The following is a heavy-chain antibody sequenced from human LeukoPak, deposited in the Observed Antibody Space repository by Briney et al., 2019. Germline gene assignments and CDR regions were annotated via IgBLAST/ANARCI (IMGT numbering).Heavy chain of an antibody. V-gene: IGHV3-11*06. Sequence: GGSLRLSCAASGFTFSDYYMSWIRQAPGKGLEWVSYISSSSSYTNYADSVKGLFTISRENANPPLYLQMSSLRAEATAVYCCASQVSTDRGYDLENYWGQGTLVTVSS. J-gene: IGHJ4*02. CDR1: GFTFSDYY. D-gene: IGHD5-12*01. CDR3: ASQVSTDRGYDLENY. CDR2: ISSSSSYT.